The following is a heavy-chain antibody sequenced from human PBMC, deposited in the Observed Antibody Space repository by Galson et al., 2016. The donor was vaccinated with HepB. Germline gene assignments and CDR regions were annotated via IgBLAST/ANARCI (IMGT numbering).Heavy chain of an antibody. V-gene: IGHV1-8*01. J-gene: IGHJ6*02. CDR2: MNPNSAHP. CDR3: ARPRLLGYSGYYYYGMDV. Sequence: SVKVSCKASGYTFTSYDINWVRQATGQGLEWMGWMNPNSAHPGSAPPFPFLFPLPLHPSLLPASLALSRLRSAATAVYYCARPRLLGYSGYYYYGMDVWGQGTTGAVSS. CDR1: GYTFTSYD. D-gene: IGHD5-12*01.